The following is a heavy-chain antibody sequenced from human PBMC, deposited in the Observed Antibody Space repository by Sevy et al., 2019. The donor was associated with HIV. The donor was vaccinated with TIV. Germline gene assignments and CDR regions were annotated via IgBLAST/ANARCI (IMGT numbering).Heavy chain of an antibody. CDR2: ISYDGSDT. CDR3: AKNTAAAGTGGFDY. V-gene: IGHV3-30*02. Sequence: GGSLRLSCAASGLIFSHYGMHWVRQAPGKGLEWVAFISYDGSDTYYVDSVKGRFSISRDNSKNTVYLQINSLRTEDTAVYYCAKNTAAAGTGGFDYWGQGTLVTVSS. CDR1: GLIFSHYG. D-gene: IGHD6-13*01. J-gene: IGHJ4*02.